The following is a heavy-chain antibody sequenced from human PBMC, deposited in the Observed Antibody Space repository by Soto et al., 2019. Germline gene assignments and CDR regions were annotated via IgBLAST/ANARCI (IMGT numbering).Heavy chain of an antibody. CDR1: GGSIRTGGYY. D-gene: IGHD2-21*02. CDR3: ARVCGGDCHYGMDV. V-gene: IGHV4-31*03. J-gene: IGHJ6*02. Sequence: TVSLTCTVSGGSIRTGGYYWSCSLQHQGKGLEWIGYIYYSGSTYYNPSLKSRVTISVDTSKNQFSLKLSSVTAADTAVYYGARVCGGDCHYGMDVWGQVTKVTVS. CDR2: IYYSGST.